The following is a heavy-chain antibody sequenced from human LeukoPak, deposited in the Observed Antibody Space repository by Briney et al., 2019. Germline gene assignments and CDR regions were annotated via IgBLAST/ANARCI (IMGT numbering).Heavy chain of an antibody. CDR3: ARSILVVPVASHYNYGVDV. Sequence: ASVKVSCKASGYTFAKYAIHWVRQAPGQRLEWMGWINAGNSNTRYSQKFQGGVTITRDTSASTAYMELSSLRSEDTAVYYCARSILVVPVASHYNYGVDVWGQGTTVTVSS. CDR2: INAGNSNT. D-gene: IGHD2-2*01. CDR1: GYTFAKYA. V-gene: IGHV1-3*01. J-gene: IGHJ6*02.